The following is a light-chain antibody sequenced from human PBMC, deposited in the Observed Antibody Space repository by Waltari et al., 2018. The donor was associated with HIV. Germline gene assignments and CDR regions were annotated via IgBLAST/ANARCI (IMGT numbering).Light chain of an antibody. CDR1: RIGSKS. J-gene: IGLJ2*01. Sequence: SYVLTQPPSVSVAPGQTARITCGGSRIGSKSVHWYQQKPGQAPVLVGQGDSDRPSRIPERFSGSNSGDTATLAISKVEAGDEADYYCQVWEITDDHVVFGGGTKLTVL. CDR3: QVWEITDDHVV. CDR2: GDS. V-gene: IGLV3-21*02.